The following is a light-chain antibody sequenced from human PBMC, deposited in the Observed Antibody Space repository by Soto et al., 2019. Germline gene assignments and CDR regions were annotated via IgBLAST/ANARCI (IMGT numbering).Light chain of an antibody. CDR3: QQARRFPLT. CDR1: QDISNW. J-gene: IGKJ5*01. V-gene: IGKV1-12*01. Sequence: DIQMTQSPSSVSASVGDRVTISCRASQDISNWLAWYQQKPGEAPKFLIYAASNLQSGVPSKFSVSGSGTDFTLTISSLQPEDFAVYYCQQARRFPLTFGQGTRLEIK. CDR2: AAS.